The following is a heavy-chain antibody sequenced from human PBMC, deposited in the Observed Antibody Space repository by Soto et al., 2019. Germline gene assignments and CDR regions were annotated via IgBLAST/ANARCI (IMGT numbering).Heavy chain of an antibody. CDR1: GYTFTSYD. V-gene: IGHV1-8*01. D-gene: IGHD1-26*01. Sequence: QVQLVQSGAEVKKPGASVKVSCKASGYTFTSYDINWVRQATGQGLEWMGWMNPNSGTTGYAQKFQGRVTMTRNTSLTTAYMELSSLRSEDTAVYYCAREISGSYCFDYWGQGTLVTVSS. CDR3: AREISGSYCFDY. J-gene: IGHJ4*02. CDR2: MNPNSGTT.